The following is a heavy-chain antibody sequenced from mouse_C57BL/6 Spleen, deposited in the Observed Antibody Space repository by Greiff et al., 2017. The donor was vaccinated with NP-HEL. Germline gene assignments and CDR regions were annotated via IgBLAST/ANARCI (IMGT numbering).Heavy chain of an antibody. CDR1: GYTFTSYW. V-gene: IGHV1-69*01. CDR3: ARYIGNSNYLAMDY. CDR2: IDPSDSYT. D-gene: IGHD2-5*01. J-gene: IGHJ4*01. Sequence: QVQLQQPGAELVMPGASVKLSCKASGYTFTSYWMHWVKQRPGQGLEWIGEIDPSDSYTNYNQKFKGKSTLTVDKSSSTAYMQLSSLTSEDSAVYYCARYIGNSNYLAMDYWGQGTSVTVSS.